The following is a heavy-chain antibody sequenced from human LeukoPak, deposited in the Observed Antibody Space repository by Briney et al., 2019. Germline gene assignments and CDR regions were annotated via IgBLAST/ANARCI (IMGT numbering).Heavy chain of an antibody. CDR1: GFTFSSYG. CDR2: IRYDGSNK. Sequence: GGSLRLSCAASGFTFSSYGMHWVRQAPGKGLEWVAFIRYDGSNKYYADSVKGRFTISRDNSKNTLYLQMNSLRAEDTAVYYCAKVADYDFWSGYPSLYAFDIWGQGTMVTVSS. CDR3: AKVADYDFWSGYPSLYAFDI. V-gene: IGHV3-30*02. J-gene: IGHJ3*02. D-gene: IGHD3-3*01.